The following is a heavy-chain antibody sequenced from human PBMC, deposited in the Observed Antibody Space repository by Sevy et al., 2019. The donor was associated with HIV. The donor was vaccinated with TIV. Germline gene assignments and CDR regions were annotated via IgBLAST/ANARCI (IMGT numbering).Heavy chain of an antibody. V-gene: IGHV4-59*01. CDR1: GGSISGNF. D-gene: IGHD1-26*01. Sequence: LSLTCSVSGGSISGNFWTWIRQPPGKGLEWIGYIYYSGGTNSNPSLKSRVSISLDTSKNQISLRLNSVTAADTAVYYCASGSGSYYDAFHIWGQGTMVTVSS. J-gene: IGHJ3*02. CDR2: IYYSGGT. CDR3: ASGSGSYYDAFHI.